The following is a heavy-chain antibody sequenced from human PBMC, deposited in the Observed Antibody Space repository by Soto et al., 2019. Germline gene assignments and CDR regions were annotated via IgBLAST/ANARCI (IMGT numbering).Heavy chain of an antibody. V-gene: IGHV1-46*01. Sequence: QVQLVQSGAEVKKPGASVNVSCKASGNTFTRFYIHWVRQAPXQGLEWMGIINPRSGDTTYAEKFQGRITVTRDTSTSTVYMELTSLRYEDTAIYYCARVALSGGGWLDPWGQGTLVTVSS. D-gene: IGHD1-26*01. J-gene: IGHJ5*02. CDR1: GNTFTRFY. CDR2: INPRSGDT. CDR3: ARVALSGGGWLDP.